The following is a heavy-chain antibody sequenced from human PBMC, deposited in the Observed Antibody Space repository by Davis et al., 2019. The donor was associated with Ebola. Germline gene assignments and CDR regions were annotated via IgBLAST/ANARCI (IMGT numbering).Heavy chain of an antibody. CDR3: ARACPEDGSGSYYFYYYYYMDV. J-gene: IGHJ6*03. V-gene: IGHV4-30-4*08. CDR1: GGSFSGYY. Sequence: SETLSLTCAVYGGSFSGYYWSWIRQPPGKGLEWIGYIYYSGSTYYNPSLKSRVTISVDTSKNQFSLKLSSVTAADTAVYYCARACPEDGSGSYYFYYYYYMDVWGQGPRSPSP. D-gene: IGHD3-10*01. CDR2: IYYSGST.